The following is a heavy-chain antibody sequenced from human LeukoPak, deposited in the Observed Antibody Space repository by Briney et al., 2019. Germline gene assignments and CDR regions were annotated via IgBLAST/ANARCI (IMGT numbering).Heavy chain of an antibody. V-gene: IGHV3-73*01. D-gene: IGHD6-13*01. CDR1: GFTFSGSA. Sequence: GGSLKLSCAASGFTFSGSAMHWVRQASGKGLEWVGRIRSKADSYATAYAPSVKGRFTISRDDSKNTASLQMNSLKTEDTAVYYCTSGISSSTNSDYWGQGTLVTVSS. J-gene: IGHJ4*02. CDR2: IRSKADSYAT. CDR3: TSGISSSTNSDY.